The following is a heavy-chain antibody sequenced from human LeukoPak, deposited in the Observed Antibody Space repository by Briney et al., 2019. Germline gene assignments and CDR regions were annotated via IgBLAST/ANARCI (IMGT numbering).Heavy chain of an antibody. CDR2: VRFDGTNQ. J-gene: IGHJ6*03. CDR1: GFTLSRYG. Sequence: PGGSLRLSCAASGFTLSRYGIHWVRQAPGKGLEWVAFVRFDGTNQYYAESVKGRFTISRDNSKNMVYVQMNSLRLEDTAVYYCAREYYYYMDVWGKGTTVTISS. V-gene: IGHV3-30*02. CDR3: AREYYYYMDV.